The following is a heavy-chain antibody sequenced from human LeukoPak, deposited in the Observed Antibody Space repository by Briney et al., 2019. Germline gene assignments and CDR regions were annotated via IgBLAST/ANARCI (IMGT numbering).Heavy chain of an antibody. D-gene: IGHD2-15*01. CDR1: GGSMSSYY. J-gene: IGHJ5*02. CDR2: IYTSGST. V-gene: IGHV4-4*07. Sequence: SETQTLICTVSGGSMSSYYWSWIRQPPGKGLEWIGHIYTSGSTNYNSSLKSRVTMSVDTPKNQFSLKLSSVTAADTAVYYCARAALYCSGGSCYLSWFDPWGQGTLVTVSS. CDR3: ARAALYCSGGSCYLSWFDP.